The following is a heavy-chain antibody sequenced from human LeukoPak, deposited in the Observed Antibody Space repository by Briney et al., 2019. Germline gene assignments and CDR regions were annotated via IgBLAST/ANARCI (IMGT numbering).Heavy chain of an antibody. D-gene: IGHD3-10*01. CDR3: ARLLWFGELVDD. V-gene: IGHV4-30-4*01. CDR1: GGSIGSGDYY. J-gene: IGHJ4*02. CDR2: IYYSGST. Sequence: SETLSLTCTVSGGSIGSGDYYWSWIRQPPGKGLEWIGYIYYSGSTYYNPSLESRAAISVDTSKKQFSLRLSSVTAADTAVYYCARLLWFGELVDDWGQRTLVTVSS.